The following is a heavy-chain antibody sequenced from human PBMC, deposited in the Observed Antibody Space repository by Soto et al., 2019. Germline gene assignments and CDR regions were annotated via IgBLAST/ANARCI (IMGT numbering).Heavy chain of an antibody. V-gene: IGHV4-59*08. D-gene: IGHD1-26*01. CDR3: ARQGLGPLHGLVDV. Sequence: QVQLQESGPGLVKPSETLSLSCTVSGGSISSYYWSWFRQSPGKRMEWIGYVHHSWGSSYNPSLQSRVAISLATSNSQFSLKVTSVTATDTAVYYCARQGLGPLHGLVDVWGQGTTVTVSS. CDR1: GGSISSYY. CDR2: VHHSWGS. J-gene: IGHJ6*02.